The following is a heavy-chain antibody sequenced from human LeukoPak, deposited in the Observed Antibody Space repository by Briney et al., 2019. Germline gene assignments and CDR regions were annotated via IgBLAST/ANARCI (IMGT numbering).Heavy chain of an antibody. V-gene: IGHV1-2*02. CDR2: INPNSGGT. Sequence: ASVKVSCKASGYTFTGYYMHWVRQAPGQGLEWMGWINPNSGGTNYAQKFQGRVTMTRDTSISTAYMELSRLRSDDTAVYYCARVRDWNALNMDIDYWGQGTLVTVSS. CDR1: GYTFTGYY. J-gene: IGHJ4*02. CDR3: ARVRDWNALNMDIDY. D-gene: IGHD1-1*01.